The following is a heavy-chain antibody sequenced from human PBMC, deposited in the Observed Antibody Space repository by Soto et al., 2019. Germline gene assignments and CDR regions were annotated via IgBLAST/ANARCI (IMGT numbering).Heavy chain of an antibody. CDR1: GFTFSTFA. D-gene: IGHD3-22*01. J-gene: IGHJ4*02. CDR3: AKASDYFFDSSAYSY. Sequence: VHLLESGGTLVQRGGSLRLSCAASGFTFSTFAMNWVRQAPGKGLEWVSTISGSGINTYYAASLKGRFTISRDNSKNTLYLRMNNLTAEDTAIYYCAKASDYFFDSSAYSYWGQGTLVTVSS. V-gene: IGHV3-23*01. CDR2: ISGSGINT.